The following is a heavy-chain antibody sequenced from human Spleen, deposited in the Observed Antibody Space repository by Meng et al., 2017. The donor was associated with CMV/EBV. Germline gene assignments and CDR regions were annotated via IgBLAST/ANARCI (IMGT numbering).Heavy chain of an antibody. V-gene: IGHV4-38-2*02. D-gene: IGHD4-11*01. CDR1: GHSINSDYY. CDR3: ARAHDYSNPFDY. J-gene: IGHJ4*02. Sequence: SETLSLTCSVSGHSINSDYYWGWIRQPPGMGLEWIASIYHSGNTYYNPSLRSRVTMSVDPANNEFSLNLRSVTAADTAVYYCARAHDYSNPFDYWGQGTLVTVSS. CDR2: IYHSGNT.